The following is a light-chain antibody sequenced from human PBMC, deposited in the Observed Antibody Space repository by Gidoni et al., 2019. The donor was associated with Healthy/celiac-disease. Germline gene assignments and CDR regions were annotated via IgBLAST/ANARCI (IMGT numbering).Light chain of an antibody. CDR3: QQYNSYSGT. CDR2: KAS. V-gene: IGKV1-5*03. J-gene: IGKJ1*01. Sequence: DIQMPQSPSTLSASVGDRVTITCRASQSISSWLAWYQQKPGKAPKLLIYKASSLERGVPSRFSGRGSGTEVTLTISSLQPDDFATYFFQQYNSYSGTFGQGTKVEIK. CDR1: QSISSW.